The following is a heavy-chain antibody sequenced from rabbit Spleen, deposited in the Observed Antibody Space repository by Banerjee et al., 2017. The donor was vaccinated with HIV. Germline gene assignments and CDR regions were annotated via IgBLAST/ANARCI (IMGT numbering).Heavy chain of an antibody. CDR2: IYTGNGKT. Sequence: QEQLVESGGGLVKPGASLTLTCTASGFSFSSSYDMCWVRQAPGKGLEWIGCIYTGNGKTYYASWAKGRFTISKTSSTTVTLQMTSLTVADTATYFCARDTGSSFSSYGMDLWGQGTLVTVS. V-gene: IGHV1S45*01. CDR3: ARDTGSSFSSYGMDL. D-gene: IGHD8-1*01. CDR1: GFSFSSSYD. J-gene: IGHJ3*01.